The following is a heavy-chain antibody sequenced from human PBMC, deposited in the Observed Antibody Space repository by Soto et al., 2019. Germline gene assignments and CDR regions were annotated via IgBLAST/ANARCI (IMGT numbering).Heavy chain of an antibody. V-gene: IGHV1-46*01. CDR3: ARDYDNYDCSGYYYPTFGAFVI. CDR1: GYTFTSYY. D-gene: IGHD3-22*01. J-gene: IGHJ3*02. CDR2: INPSGGST. Sequence: ASVKVSCKASGYTFTSYYMHWVRQAPGQGLEWMGIINPSGGSTSYAQKFQGRVTMTRDTSTSTVYMELSSLRSEDTAVYYCARDYDNYDCSGYYYPTFGAFVIWGQGTMVTVS.